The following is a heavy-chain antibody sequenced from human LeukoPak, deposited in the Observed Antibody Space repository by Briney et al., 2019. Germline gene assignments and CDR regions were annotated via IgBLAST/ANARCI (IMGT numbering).Heavy chain of an antibody. CDR2: IIPIFGTA. D-gene: IGHD3-3*01. J-gene: IGHJ5*02. Sequence: SVKVSCKASGGTFSSCAISWVRQAPGQGLEWMGGIIPIFGTANYAQKFQGRVTITADESTSTAYMELSSLRSEDTAVYYCARGPTYYDFWSGYSTTPNHNWFDPWGQGTLVTVSS. V-gene: IGHV1-69*13. CDR1: GGTFSSCA. CDR3: ARGPTYYDFWSGYSTTPNHNWFDP.